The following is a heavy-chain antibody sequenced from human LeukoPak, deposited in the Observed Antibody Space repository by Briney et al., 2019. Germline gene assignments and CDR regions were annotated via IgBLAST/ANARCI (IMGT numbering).Heavy chain of an antibody. V-gene: IGHV3-21*01. CDR1: GFTSSSYS. D-gene: IGHD5-12*01. Sequence: GGSLRLSCAASGFTSSSYSMNWVRQAPGKGLEWVSSISSSSSYIYYADSVKGRFTISRDNAKNSLYLQMNSLRAEDTAVYYCARERSEWLPDYWGQGTLVTVSS. CDR3: ARERSEWLPDY. J-gene: IGHJ4*02. CDR2: ISSSSSYI.